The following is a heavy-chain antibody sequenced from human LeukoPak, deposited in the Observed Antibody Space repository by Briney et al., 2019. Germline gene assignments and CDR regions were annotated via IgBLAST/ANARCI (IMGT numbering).Heavy chain of an antibody. J-gene: IGHJ4*02. Sequence: GGSLRLSCAASGFTFSSYWMHWVRQAPGKGLMWVSRINSDGSSTSYADSVKGRFTISRDNAKNTLYLQMNSLRAEDTAVYYCARVPRLAARPGYFDYWGQGTLVTVSS. CDR1: GFTFSSYW. V-gene: IGHV3-74*01. D-gene: IGHD6-6*01. CDR3: ARVPRLAARPGYFDY. CDR2: INSDGSST.